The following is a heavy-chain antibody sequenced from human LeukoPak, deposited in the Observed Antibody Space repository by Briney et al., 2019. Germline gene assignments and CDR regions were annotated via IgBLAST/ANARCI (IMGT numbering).Heavy chain of an antibody. Sequence: PSQTLSLTCAVYGGSFSAYYWSWIRQPPRKGLECSVEINESGSTNYNPSLKSRVTMAVDTSKAQFYLRLSSVTAADTAVYYCARAMTRDLFGLHYFDYWGQGTLVTVSS. V-gene: IGHV4-34*01. J-gene: IGHJ4*02. D-gene: IGHD3-16*01. CDR1: GGSFSAYY. CDR2: INESGST. CDR3: ARAMTRDLFGLHYFDY.